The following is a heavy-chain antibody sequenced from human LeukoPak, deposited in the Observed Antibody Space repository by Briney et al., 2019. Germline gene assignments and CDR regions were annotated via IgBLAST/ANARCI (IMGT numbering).Heavy chain of an antibody. Sequence: GGSLRLSCAASGFTFNYAWMSWVRQVPGKGLEWVGQTVSEIDGGTTDYAAPVKGRFTISRDDSKSTLFLQMNSLKIEDTAVYYCTTDEDWNYARKDVWGQGATVIVSS. CDR3: TTDEDWNYARKDV. V-gene: IGHV3-15*04. CDR2: TVSEIDGGTT. J-gene: IGHJ6*02. CDR1: GFTFNYAW. D-gene: IGHD1-7*01.